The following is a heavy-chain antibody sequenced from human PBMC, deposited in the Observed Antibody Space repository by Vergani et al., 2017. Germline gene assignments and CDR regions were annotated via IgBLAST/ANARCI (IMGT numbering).Heavy chain of an antibody. Sequence: EVQLLESGGGLIQPGGSLGLTCAASEFTFSNYAMNWVRQAPGKGLEWVSGISGSGVSAYYTDSVKGRFTISRDNSKNMLFLQMNNLRTEDTAIYYCAKQYFVSENYLFDYWGQGTLVTVSS. D-gene: IGHD3-9*01. V-gene: IGHV3-23*01. CDR2: ISGSGVSA. CDR3: AKQYFVSENYLFDY. CDR1: EFTFSNYA. J-gene: IGHJ4*02.